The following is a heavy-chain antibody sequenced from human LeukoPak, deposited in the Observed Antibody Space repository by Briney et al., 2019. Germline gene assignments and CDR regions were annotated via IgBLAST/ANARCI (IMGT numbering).Heavy chain of an antibody. CDR1: GFTFSSYW. J-gene: IGHJ4*01. V-gene: IGHV3-7*01. CDR2: IKQDGSEK. D-gene: IGHD2-2*01. Sequence: GGSLRLSCAASGFTFSSYWMSWVRQAPGKGLEWVANIKQDGSEKYYVDSVKGRFTISRDNAKNSLYLQMNSLRAEDTAVYYCARVPIIVVVPAAVDYWGQEPWSPSPQ. CDR3: ARVPIIVVVPAAVDY.